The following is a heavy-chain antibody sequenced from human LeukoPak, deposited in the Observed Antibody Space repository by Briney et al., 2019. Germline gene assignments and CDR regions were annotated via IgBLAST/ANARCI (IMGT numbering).Heavy chain of an antibody. CDR1: GFTFSSYA. CDR2: ISYDGSNK. Sequence: GSLRLSCAASGFTFSSYAMHWVRQAPGKGLEWVAVISYDGSNKCYADSVKGRFAISRDNSKNTLYLQMNSLRAEDTAVYYCASSGYSYGYLDYWGQGTLVTVSS. V-gene: IGHV3-30*09. D-gene: IGHD5-18*01. CDR3: ASSGYSYGYLDY. J-gene: IGHJ4*02.